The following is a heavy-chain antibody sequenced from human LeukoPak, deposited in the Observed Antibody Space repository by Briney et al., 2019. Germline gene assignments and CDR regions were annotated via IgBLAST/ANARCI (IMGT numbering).Heavy chain of an antibody. CDR3: ARASVFGYYFDY. D-gene: IGHD3-16*01. CDR2: IYHSGST. Sequence: SETLSLTCAVSGGSISSGGYSWSWIRQPPGKGLEWIGYIYHSGSTCYNPSLKSRVTISVDRSKNQFPLKLSSVTAADTAVYYCARASVFGYYFDYWGQGTLVTVSS. CDR1: GGSISSGGYS. J-gene: IGHJ4*02. V-gene: IGHV4-30-2*01.